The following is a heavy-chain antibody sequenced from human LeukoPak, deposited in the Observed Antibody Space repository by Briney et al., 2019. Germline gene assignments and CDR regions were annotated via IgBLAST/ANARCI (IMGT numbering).Heavy chain of an antibody. Sequence: ETLSLTCTVSGGSISGNNHYWGWIRQPAGKGLEWIGHIYYSGSIFLNPSLKSRVTISVDTSKNQFSLKLSSVTAADAAFYYCARVPLWFGTGYMDVWGKGTTVIVSS. CDR2: IYYSGSI. CDR1: GGSISGNNHY. J-gene: IGHJ6*03. D-gene: IGHD2-21*01. CDR3: ARVPLWFGTGYMDV. V-gene: IGHV4-39*07.